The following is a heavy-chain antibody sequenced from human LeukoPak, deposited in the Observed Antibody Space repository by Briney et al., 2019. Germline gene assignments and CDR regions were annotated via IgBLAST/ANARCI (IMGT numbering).Heavy chain of an antibody. CDR3: ARRIAAAGYFDY. J-gene: IGHJ4*02. CDR2: IYYSGST. V-gene: IGHV4-39*01. CDR1: GXSISSSSYY. D-gene: IGHD6-13*01. Sequence: SETLSLTCTVSGXSISSSSYYWGWIRQPPGKGLEWIGSIYYSGSTYYNPSLKSRVTISVDTSKNQFSLNLSSVTAADTAVYYCARRIAAAGYFDYWGQGTLVTVSS.